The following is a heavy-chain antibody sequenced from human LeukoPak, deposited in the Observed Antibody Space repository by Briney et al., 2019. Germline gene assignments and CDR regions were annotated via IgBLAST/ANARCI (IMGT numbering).Heavy chain of an antibody. CDR1: GFTFSSSA. CDR2: ISNNGGYT. D-gene: IGHD4-23*01. V-gene: IGHV3-23*01. CDR3: AKTTRNGGDSNYFDY. J-gene: IGHJ4*02. Sequence: PGGSLRLSCAASGFTFSSSAMSWVRQAPGKGLEWVSAISNNGGYTYYADSVKGRFTISRDNSKNTLYLQMNSLRAEDTAVYYCAKTTRNGGDSNYFDYWGQGTLVTVSS.